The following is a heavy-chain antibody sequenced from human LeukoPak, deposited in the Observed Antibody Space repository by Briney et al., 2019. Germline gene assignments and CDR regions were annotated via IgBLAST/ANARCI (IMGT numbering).Heavy chain of an antibody. D-gene: IGHD6-25*01. J-gene: IGHJ5*02. CDR1: GFTFSSYA. V-gene: IGHV3-30-3*01. CDR3: ARKVASDLWFDP. Sequence: GRSLRLSCAASGFTFSSYAMHWVRQAPGKGLEWVAVISYDGSNKYYADSVKGRFTISRDNSKNTLYLQMNSLRAEDTAVYYCARKVASDLWFDPWGQGTLVTVSS. CDR2: ISYDGSNK.